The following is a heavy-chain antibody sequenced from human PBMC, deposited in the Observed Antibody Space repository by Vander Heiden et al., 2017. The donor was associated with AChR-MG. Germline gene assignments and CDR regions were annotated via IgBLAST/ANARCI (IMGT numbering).Heavy chain of an antibody. D-gene: IGHD4-17*01. CDR2: IYSGGST. J-gene: IGHJ4*02. CDR3: ARGPSFYGDSKAY. CDR1: GFTVSSNY. Sequence: EVQLVETGGGSIQPGGSLRLSCAASGFTVSSNYMGWVRQAPGKGLEWVSVIYSGGSTYYADSVKGRFTISRDNSKNTLYLQMNSLRAEDTAVYYCARGPSFYGDSKAYWGQGTLVTVSS. V-gene: IGHV3-53*02.